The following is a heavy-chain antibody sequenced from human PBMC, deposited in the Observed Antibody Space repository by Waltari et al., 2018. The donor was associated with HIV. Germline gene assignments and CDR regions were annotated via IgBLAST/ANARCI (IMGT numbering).Heavy chain of an antibody. CDR1: GFSLTTVGVG. V-gene: IGHV2-5*01. CDR2: IYWHDEK. CDR3: AHTLGRGAVYFDH. Sequence: QIALKESGPALVRPTQTLTLTCSFSGFSLTTVGVGVAWIRQPPGEALDWLAVIYWHDEKRYSPSLATRLNISKDASKNEVVFTLANTDPPDTATYFCAHTLGRGAVYFDHWGQGIPVTISS. D-gene: IGHD3-16*01. J-gene: IGHJ4*02.